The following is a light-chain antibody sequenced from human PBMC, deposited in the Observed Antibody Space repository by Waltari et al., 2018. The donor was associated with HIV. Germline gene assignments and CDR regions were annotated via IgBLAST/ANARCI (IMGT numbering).Light chain of an antibody. CDR1: HSVFYTPNAKNY. CDR3: QQYYSPPLT. V-gene: IGKV4-1*01. Sequence: LGERATINCKATHSVFYTPNAKNYIAWYQQRPGQAPKLLIYWASTREFGVSARFSGSGSGTNFTLTITSLQAEDVAVYYCQQYYSPPLTFGQGTKVEIK. CDR2: WAS. J-gene: IGKJ1*01.